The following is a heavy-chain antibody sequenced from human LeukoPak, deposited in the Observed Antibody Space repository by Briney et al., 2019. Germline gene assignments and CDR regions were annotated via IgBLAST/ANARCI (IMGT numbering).Heavy chain of an antibody. D-gene: IGHD3-22*01. Sequence: GGSLRLSCAASGFTFSSYAMSWVRQAPGKGLEWVSAISGSGGSTYYADSVKGRFTISRDNSKNTLYLQMNSLRAEDTAVYYCAKAFAMIVVVSKHFDYWGQGTLVTVSS. V-gene: IGHV3-23*01. CDR3: AKAFAMIVVVSKHFDY. J-gene: IGHJ4*02. CDR1: GFTFSSYA. CDR2: ISGSGGST.